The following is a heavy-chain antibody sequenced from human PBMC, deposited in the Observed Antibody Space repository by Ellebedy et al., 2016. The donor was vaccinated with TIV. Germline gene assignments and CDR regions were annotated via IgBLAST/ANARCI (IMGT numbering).Heavy chain of an antibody. CDR2: IYYSGST. J-gene: IGHJ4*02. Sequence: SETLSLXXTVSGDSISSNTYWAWIRPPPGKGLEWIATIYYSGSTYYNPSLKSRVTISGDTSKHQFSLKLSSVTAADTAVYYCARTYGGSYYSDYWGQGTLVTVSS. CDR3: ARTYGGSYYSDY. CDR1: GDSISSNTY. D-gene: IGHD1-26*01. V-gene: IGHV4-39*07.